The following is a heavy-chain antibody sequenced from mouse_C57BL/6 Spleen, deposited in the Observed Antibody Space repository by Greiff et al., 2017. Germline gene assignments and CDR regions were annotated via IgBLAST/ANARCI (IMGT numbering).Heavy chain of an antibody. J-gene: IGHJ1*03. D-gene: IGHD2-5*01. CDR1: GYTFTSYW. CDR2: IHPNSGST. Sequence: VQLQQPGAELVKPGASVKLSCKASGYTFTSYWMHWVKQRPGQGLEWIGMIHPNSGSTNYNEKFKSKATLTVDKSSSTAYMQLNSLTSEDSAVYYCAAYYSSYEGYFDVWGTGTTVTVSS. CDR3: AAYYSSYEGYFDV. V-gene: IGHV1-64*01.